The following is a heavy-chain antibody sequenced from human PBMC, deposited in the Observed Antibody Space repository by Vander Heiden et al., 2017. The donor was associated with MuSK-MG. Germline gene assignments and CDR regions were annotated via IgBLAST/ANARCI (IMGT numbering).Heavy chain of an antibody. D-gene: IGHD3-9*01. CDR1: GYTFPSYY. J-gene: IGHJ3*02. CDR2: INPSGGST. Sequence: QVQLVQSGAEVKKPGASVNVSCKASGYTFPSYYMHWVPQAPGQGREWMGIINPSGGSTSYAQKFQGRVTMTRDTSTSTVYMELSSLRSEDTAVYYCARDQRRSVYYDILTGYDAFDIWGQGTMVTVSS. V-gene: IGHV1-46*01. CDR3: ARDQRRSVYYDILTGYDAFDI.